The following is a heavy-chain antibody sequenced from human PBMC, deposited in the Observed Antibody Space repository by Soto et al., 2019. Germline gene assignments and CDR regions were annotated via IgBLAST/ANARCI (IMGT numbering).Heavy chain of an antibody. CDR1: GFTFSSYG. J-gene: IGHJ5*02. V-gene: IGHV3-30*03. D-gene: IGHD6-13*01. Sequence: PGGSLRLSCAASGFTFSSYGMHWVRQAPGKGLEWVAVISYDGSNKYYADALRGRFTISRDNAKNSLHLQMNSLRAEDTAVYYCTRDASRDSSARGWFDPWGPGTLVTVSS. CDR2: ISYDGSNK. CDR3: TRDASRDSSARGWFDP.